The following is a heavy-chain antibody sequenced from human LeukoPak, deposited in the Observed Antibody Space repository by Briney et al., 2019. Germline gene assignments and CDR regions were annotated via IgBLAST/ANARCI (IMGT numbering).Heavy chain of an antibody. CDR2: IKSKTDGGTT. V-gene: IGHV3-15*01. D-gene: IGHD3-10*01. J-gene: IGHJ6*02. CDR3: TTDYPPRNVLLWFGESKTRDYYYYGMDV. Sequence: RPSETLSLTCTVSGGSISRYYWSWVRQAPGKGLEWVGRIKSKTDGGTTDYAAPVKGRFTISRDDSKNTLYLQMNSLKTEDTAVYYCTTDYPPRNVLLWFGESKTRDYYYYGMDVWGQGTTVTVSS. CDR1: GGSISRYY.